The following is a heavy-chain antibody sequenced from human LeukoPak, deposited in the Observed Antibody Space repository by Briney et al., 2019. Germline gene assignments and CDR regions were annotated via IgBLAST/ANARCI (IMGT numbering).Heavy chain of an antibody. V-gene: IGHV3-53*05. CDR2: IYSGGST. CDR3: ARGLVTTEISYFDY. Sequence: PGGSLRLSCAASGFTVSSNYMSWVRQAPGKGLEWVSVIYSGGSTYYADSVKGRFTISRDNSRNTLYLQMNSLRAEDTALYYCARGLVTTEISYFDYWGQGTLVTVSS. J-gene: IGHJ4*02. CDR1: GFTVSSNY. D-gene: IGHD1-1*01.